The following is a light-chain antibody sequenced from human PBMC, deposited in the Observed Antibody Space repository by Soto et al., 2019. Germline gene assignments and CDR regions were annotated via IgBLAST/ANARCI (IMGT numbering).Light chain of an antibody. J-gene: IGKJ4*01. V-gene: IGKV3-15*01. CDR3: QQYKNWPLT. CDR2: GAS. Sequence: EIVMTQSPATLSVSPGERATLSCRASESVNRNLAWYQQKPGQAPRLLIYGASTRAASFPARFSGSGSGTEFTLTISSLQSEDFAVYYCQQYKNWPLTFGGGTKGEIK. CDR1: ESVNRN.